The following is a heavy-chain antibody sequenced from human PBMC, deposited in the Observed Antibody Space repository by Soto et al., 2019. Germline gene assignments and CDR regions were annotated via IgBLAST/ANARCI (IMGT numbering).Heavy chain of an antibody. CDR2: VHYSGST. CDR1: GGSISDYY. J-gene: IGHJ4*02. CDR3: AREVRDGTTWYFDY. V-gene: IGHV4-59*01. Sequence: QVQLRESGPGLVKPSETLSLTCTVSGGSISDYYWSWIRQPPGKGLEWIGYVHYSGSTNYNPSLNTRVTISVVKSKNQFALKLTSVTAADTAVYYCAREVRDGTTWYFDYWGQGTLVTVSS. D-gene: IGHD2-21*01.